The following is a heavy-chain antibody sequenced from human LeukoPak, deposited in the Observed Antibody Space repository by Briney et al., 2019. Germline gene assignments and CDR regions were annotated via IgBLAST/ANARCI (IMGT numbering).Heavy chain of an antibody. CDR1: GYTLTELS. V-gene: IGHV1-24*01. CDR3: ATGSAPMVRAVAIYFVY. Sequence: ASVKVSCKVSGYTLTELSMHWVRQAPGKGLEWMGGFDPEGGETIYAQKFQGRVTMTEDTSTDTAYMELSSLRSEDTAVYYCATGSAPMVRAVAIYFVYSGQGTPVTVSS. D-gene: IGHD3-10*01. J-gene: IGHJ4*02. CDR2: FDPEGGET.